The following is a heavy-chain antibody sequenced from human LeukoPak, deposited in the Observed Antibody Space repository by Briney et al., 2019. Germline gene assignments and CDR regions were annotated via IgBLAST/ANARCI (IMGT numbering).Heavy chain of an antibody. CDR2: IYYSGST. D-gene: IGHD3-22*01. CDR1: GGSISSSSYY. CDR3: AREVQDYYDSSGPRQH. V-gene: IGHV4-39*07. Sequence: SETLSLTCTVSGGSISSSSYYWGWIRQPPGKGLEWIGSIYYSGSTYYNPSLKSRVTISVDTSKNQFSLKLSSVTAADTAVYYCAREVQDYYDSSGPRQHWGQGTLVTVSS. J-gene: IGHJ1*01.